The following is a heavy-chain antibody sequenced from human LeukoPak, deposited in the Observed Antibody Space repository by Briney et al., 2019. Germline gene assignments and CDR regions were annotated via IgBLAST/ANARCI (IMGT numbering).Heavy chain of an antibody. CDR1: GYTFTSYG. D-gene: IGHD3-22*01. J-gene: IGHJ4*02. V-gene: IGHV1-18*01. Sequence: ASVKVSCKASGYTFTSYGISWVRQAPGQGLEWMGWISAYNGNTNHAQKLQGRVTMTTDTSTSTAYMELRSLRSDDTAVYYCARDYGGIVVVIGFDYWGQGTLVTVSS. CDR2: ISAYNGNT. CDR3: ARDYGGIVVVIGFDY.